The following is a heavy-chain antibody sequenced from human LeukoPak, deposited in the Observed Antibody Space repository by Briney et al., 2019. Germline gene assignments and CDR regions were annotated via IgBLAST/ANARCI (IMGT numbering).Heavy chain of an antibody. D-gene: IGHD1-26*01. CDR2: ISAGGGST. V-gene: IGHV3-23*01. CDR1: GFTFSSYA. CDR3: AKDRVGAYPDYFDY. Sequence: PGGSLRLSCAASGFTFSSYAMSWVRQAPGKGLEWVSAISAGGGSTDYADSVKGRFTISRDNSKNTLYLQMNSLRAEDTAVYYCAKDRVGAYPDYFDYWGQGTLVTVSS. J-gene: IGHJ4*02.